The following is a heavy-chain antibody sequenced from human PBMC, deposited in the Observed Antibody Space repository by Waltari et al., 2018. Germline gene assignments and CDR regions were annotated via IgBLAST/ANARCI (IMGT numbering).Heavy chain of an antibody. V-gene: IGHV4-34*01. CDR2: INHSGST. CDR3: ARHGANSGLRY. J-gene: IGHJ4*02. CDR1: GGSFRGYY. D-gene: IGHD2-21*02. Sequence: QVQLQQWGAGLLKPSETLSLTCAGYGGSFRGYYWSWIRQPPGKGLEWIGEINHSGSTNYHPSLKSRVTISVDTSKNQFSLKLSSVTAADTAVYYCARHGANSGLRYWGQGTLVTVSS.